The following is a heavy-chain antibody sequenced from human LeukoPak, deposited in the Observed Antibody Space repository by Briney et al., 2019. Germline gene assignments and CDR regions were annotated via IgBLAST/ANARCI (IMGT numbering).Heavy chain of an antibody. D-gene: IGHD3-3*01. CDR1: GFTFSGFG. CDR3: AAGIYYDFWSGYDY. J-gene: IGHJ4*02. V-gene: IGHV3-30*03. CDR2: ISYDGSNK. Sequence: PGRSLRVSCVGSGFTFSGFGMHWVRQAPGKGLEWVAVISYDGSNKYYADSVKGRFTISRDNSKNTLYLQMNSLRSEDTAVYYCAAGIYYDFWSGYDYWGQGTLVTVSS.